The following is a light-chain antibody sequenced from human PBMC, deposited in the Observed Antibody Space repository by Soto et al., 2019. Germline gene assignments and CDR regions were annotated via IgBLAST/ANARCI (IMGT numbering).Light chain of an antibody. J-gene: IGKJ1*01. CDR3: QQYHSYWT. Sequence: EIVMTQSPATLSVSPGERATLSCRASQYVSTNLAWYQQRPGQAPRLLIYGASTRATGIPARFSGSGSGTKFTLTISSLQPDDFATYYCQQYHSYWTFGQGTKVDIK. CDR2: GAS. CDR1: QYVSTN. V-gene: IGKV3-15*01.